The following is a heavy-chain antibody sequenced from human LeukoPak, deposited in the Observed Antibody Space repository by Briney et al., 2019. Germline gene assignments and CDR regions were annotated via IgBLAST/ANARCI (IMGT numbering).Heavy chain of an antibody. Sequence: GGSLRLSCAASGIIFSKYGMSWVRQAPGKGLEWVATVLGSGVPTYYADSVQGRFTISRDNSKNTLYLQMSSLGAEDTAMYYCAKDPNGDYIGTFDIWGQGTMVIVS. CDR1: GIIFSKYG. D-gene: IGHD4-17*01. V-gene: IGHV3-23*01. J-gene: IGHJ3*02. CDR3: AKDPNGDYIGTFDI. CDR2: VLGSGVPT.